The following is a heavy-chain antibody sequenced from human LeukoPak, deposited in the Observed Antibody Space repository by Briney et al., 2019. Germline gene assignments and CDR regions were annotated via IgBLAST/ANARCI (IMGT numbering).Heavy chain of an antibody. CDR3: ARDRRARLYYCMDV. V-gene: IGHV3-53*01. Sequence: PGGSLRLSCTASGFTFGDYAMSWFRQAPGKGLEWVSVIYSGGSTYYADSVKGRFTISRDNSKNTLYPQMNSLRAEDTAVYYCARDRRARLYYCMDVWGKGTTVTVSS. J-gene: IGHJ6*03. CDR2: IYSGGST. CDR1: GFTFGDYA. D-gene: IGHD1-26*01.